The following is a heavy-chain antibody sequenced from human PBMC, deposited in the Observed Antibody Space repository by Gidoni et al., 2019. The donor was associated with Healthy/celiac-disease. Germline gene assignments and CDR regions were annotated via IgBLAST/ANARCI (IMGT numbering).Heavy chain of an antibody. CDR1: GLTLNSSG. D-gene: IGHD2-21*02. CDR3: ARDRGVTALQYAEYFQH. J-gene: IGHJ1*01. Sequence: QVKLVESGGGVDPPGRPMSLPCAASGLTLNSSGMPWVRQAPGKGLEWVAVIWYDGSNKYYADSVKGRFTIARDNSKNTLDLQMNSLRAEDTAVDYCARDRGVTALQYAEYFQHWGQGTLVTVSS. CDR2: IWYDGSNK. V-gene: IGHV3-33*01.